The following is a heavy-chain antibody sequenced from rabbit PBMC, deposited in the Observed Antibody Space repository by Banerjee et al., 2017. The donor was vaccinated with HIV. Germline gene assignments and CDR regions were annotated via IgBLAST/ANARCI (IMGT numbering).Heavy chain of an antibody. Sequence: QSLEESGGDLVKPGASLTLTCTASGFSFSSDFYMCWVRQAPGKGLEWIACIYAANSGYTYYASWAKGRFTISKTSSTTVTLQMTSLTAADTATYFCARDKAASDGYGSFNLWGQGTLVTVS. V-gene: IGHV1S40*01. CDR3: ARDKAASDGYGSFNL. J-gene: IGHJ4*01. CDR2: IYAANSGYT. CDR1: GFSFSSDFY. D-gene: IGHD6-1*01.